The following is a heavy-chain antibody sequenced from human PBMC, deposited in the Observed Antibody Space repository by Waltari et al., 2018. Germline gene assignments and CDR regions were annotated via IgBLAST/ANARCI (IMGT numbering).Heavy chain of an antibody. V-gene: IGHV1-8*01. CDR3: ARERRGSDGAFDI. D-gene: IGHD3-16*01. CDR1: GYTFTSYD. J-gene: IGHJ3*02. Sequence: QVQLVQSGAEVKKPGASVKVSCKASGYTFTSYDINGVRPATGQGLEWMGWLNPNRGNKGYAQKFQGRVTMTRNTSISTAYMELSSLRSEDTAVYYCARERRGSDGAFDIWGQGTMVTVSS. CDR2: LNPNRGNK.